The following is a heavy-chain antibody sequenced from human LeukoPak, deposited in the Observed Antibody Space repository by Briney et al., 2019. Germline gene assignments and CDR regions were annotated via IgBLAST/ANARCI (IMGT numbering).Heavy chain of an antibody. CDR2: ISSSSSYI. CDR1: GFTFSSYS. D-gene: IGHD2-21*02. V-gene: IGHV3-21*01. Sequence: PGGSLRLSCAASGFTFSSYSMNWVRQAPGKGLEWVSSISSSSSYIYYADSVKGRFTISRDNAKNSLYLQMNSLRAEDTAVYYCARDFRTVGTGFDYWGQGTLVTVSS. CDR3: ARDFRTVGTGFDY. J-gene: IGHJ4*02.